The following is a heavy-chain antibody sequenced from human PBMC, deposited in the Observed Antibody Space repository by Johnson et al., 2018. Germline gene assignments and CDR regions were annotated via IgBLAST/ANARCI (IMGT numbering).Heavy chain of an antibody. CDR3: AGGYFYYYLDV. J-gene: IGHJ6*03. V-gene: IGHV3-30*04. Sequence: VQLVESGGGVVQPGGSXRLSCAASGFNFNTYAMHWVRQAPGKGLEWVSVLSYDGKKQFFADSVKGRFTISRDNSKNTLYLQMNSLSAEDMAVYYCAGGYFYYYLDVWGKGTTVTVSS. CDR2: LSYDGKKQ. CDR1: GFNFNTYA.